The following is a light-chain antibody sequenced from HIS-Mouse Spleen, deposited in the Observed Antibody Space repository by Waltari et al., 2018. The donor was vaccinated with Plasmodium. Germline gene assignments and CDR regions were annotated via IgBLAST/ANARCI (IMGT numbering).Light chain of an antibody. V-gene: IGLV3-10*01. CDR2: EDS. CDR1: ALPKKY. CDR3: YSTDSSGNHRV. J-gene: IGLJ3*02. Sequence: SYELTQPPSVSVSPGQTARITCSGDALPKKYAYWYQQKSGQAPVLVIYEDSKRPTGRPERFSGSRSGTMATLTISGAQVEDEADYYCYSTDSSGNHRVFGGGTKLTVL.